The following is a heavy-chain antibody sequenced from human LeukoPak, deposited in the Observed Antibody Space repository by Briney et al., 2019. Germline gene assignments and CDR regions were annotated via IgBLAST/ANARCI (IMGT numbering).Heavy chain of an antibody. CDR1: GYIFTRYY. J-gene: IGHJ2*01. CDR2: INPGGGST. CDR3: ARKAPHDTSGWYFDL. D-gene: IGHD3-22*01. Sequence: ASVKVSCKASGYIFTRYYMHWVRQAPGQGLEWMGIINPGGGSTDYAQKFQGRVTITADKSTSTAYMELSSLRSEDTAVYYCARKAPHDTSGWYFDLWGRGTLVTVSS. V-gene: IGHV1-46*01.